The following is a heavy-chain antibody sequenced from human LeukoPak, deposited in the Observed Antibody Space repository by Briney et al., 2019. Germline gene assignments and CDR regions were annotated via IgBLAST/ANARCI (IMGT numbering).Heavy chain of an antibody. J-gene: IGHJ4*02. D-gene: IGHD3-10*01. CDR1: GFTFSSYA. V-gene: IGHV3-30-3*01. Sequence: PGGSLRLSCATSGFTFSSYAMHWVRQAPGKGLEWVAVISYDGSNKYYADSVKGRFTISRDNSKNTLYLQMNSLRSDDTAVYYCARGLYYYGSGSYYNDYWGQGTLVTVSS. CDR3: ARGLYYYGSGSYYNDY. CDR2: ISYDGSNK.